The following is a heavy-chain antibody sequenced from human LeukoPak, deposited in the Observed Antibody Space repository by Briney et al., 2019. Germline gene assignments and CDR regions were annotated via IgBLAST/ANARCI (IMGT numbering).Heavy chain of an antibody. CDR2: INPDNGIT. CDR1: VYTFTDYY. D-gene: IGHD2-21*02. V-gene: IGHV1-2*02. CDR3: SRGRVVVPATRIPPLDS. J-gene: IGHJ4*02. Sequence: ASVRVSCRVSVYTFTDYYMHWVRHAPGQGLEGMVWINPDNGITNYAQTLQGRVTMTRDTSISTAYMELSGMRTANTAVYYCSRGRVVVPATRIPPLDSWGQGTLVSVSS.